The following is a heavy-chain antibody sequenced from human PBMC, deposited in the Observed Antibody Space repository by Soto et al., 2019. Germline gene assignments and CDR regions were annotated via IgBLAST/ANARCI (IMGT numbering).Heavy chain of an antibody. Sequence: GSLRLSCAASGLTFSSYSMNWVRQAPGKGLEWGSSISSSSSYIYYADSVKGRFTISRDNAKNSLYLQMNSLRAEDTAVYYCARDRVGATTFSLRWKYFDYWGQGTLVTVSS. V-gene: IGHV3-21*01. CDR1: GLTFSSYS. CDR3: ARDRVGATTFSLRWKYFDY. J-gene: IGHJ4*02. D-gene: IGHD1-26*01. CDR2: ISSSSSYI.